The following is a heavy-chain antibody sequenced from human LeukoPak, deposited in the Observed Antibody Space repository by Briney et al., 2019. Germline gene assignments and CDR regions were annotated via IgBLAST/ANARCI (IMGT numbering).Heavy chain of an antibody. D-gene: IGHD5-12*01. Sequence: GGSLRLSCAASGFTVSSKYMSWVRQAPGKGLEWVSVIYSGVTTYYADSVKGRFTISRDNAKSSLYLQMNSLRDEDTAVYYCARERRLGDGYDFDYWGQGTLVTVSS. V-gene: IGHV3-66*01. CDR2: IYSGVTT. CDR3: ARERRLGDGYDFDY. CDR1: GFTVSSKY. J-gene: IGHJ4*02.